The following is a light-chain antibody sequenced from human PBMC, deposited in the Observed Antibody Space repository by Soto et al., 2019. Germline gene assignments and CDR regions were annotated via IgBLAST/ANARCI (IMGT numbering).Light chain of an antibody. CDR3: QSYDSSLSGSNVV. CDR1: SSNIGAGYD. J-gene: IGLJ2*01. CDR2: GNS. V-gene: IGLV1-40*01. Sequence: QSVLTQPPSVSGAPGQRVTISCTGSSSNIGAGYDVHWYQQLPGTAPKLLIYGNSNRPSGVPDRFCGSKSGTSASLAITGLQAEDEADYYCQSYDSSLSGSNVVFGGGTKLTVL.